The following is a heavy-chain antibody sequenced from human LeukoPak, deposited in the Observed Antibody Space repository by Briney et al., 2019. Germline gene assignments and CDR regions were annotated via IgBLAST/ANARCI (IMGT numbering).Heavy chain of an antibody. CDR1: RLTFSSYS. V-gene: IGHV3-48*01. CDR2: ISSGSSTI. Sequence: GGSLRLSCAASRLTFSSYSMNWVRQAPGKGLEWISYISSGSSTIYYADSVKGRFTISRDNAKNSLYLHLSSLRAEDTAVYYCARGTHYYDISGYDYWGQGTLVIVSS. J-gene: IGHJ4*02. D-gene: IGHD3-22*01. CDR3: ARGTHYYDISGYDY.